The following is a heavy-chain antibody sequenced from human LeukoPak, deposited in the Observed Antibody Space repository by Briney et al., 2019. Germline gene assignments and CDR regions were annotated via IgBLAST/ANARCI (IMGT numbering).Heavy chain of an antibody. V-gene: IGHV1-2*02. J-gene: IGHJ4*02. CDR1: GYTFTGYY. D-gene: IGHD6-19*01. Sequence: ASVKVSCKASGYTFTGYYMHWVRQAPGQGLEWMGWINPNSGGTNYAQKFQGRVTMTRDTAISTAYMELSRLRSDDTAVYYCAREGIDSSGPPRYWGQGTLVTVSS. CDR3: AREGIDSSGPPRY. CDR2: INPNSGGT.